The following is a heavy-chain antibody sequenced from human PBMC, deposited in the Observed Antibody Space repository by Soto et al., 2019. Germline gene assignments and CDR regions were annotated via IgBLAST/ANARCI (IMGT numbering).Heavy chain of an antibody. D-gene: IGHD3-10*01. CDR2: IYSTGTT. CDR3: AKDGRGSGSHYDSFGY. V-gene: IGHV3-53*01. J-gene: IGHJ4*02. CDR1: GFTVGNNY. Sequence: EVQLVESGGGLIQPGGSLKLSCAASGFTVGNNYMSWVRQAPGKGLEWVSIIYSTGTTKYADSVKGRFTVSRDNAKNTLYLQMNSVRAEDTAVYYCAKDGRGSGSHYDSFGYWGQGTLVTVSS.